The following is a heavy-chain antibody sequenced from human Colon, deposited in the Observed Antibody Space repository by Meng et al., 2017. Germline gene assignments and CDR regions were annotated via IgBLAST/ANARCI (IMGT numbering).Heavy chain of an antibody. Sequence: GGSLRLSCEVSGFTFSRNWMTWVRQAPGKGLEWVANINQDGSVRNYVDSVKGRFDISRKNAANSLYLQMIGLRAEDTAVYYCARDSHYSTFDYWGQGTLVTVSS. J-gene: IGHJ4*02. D-gene: IGHD4-11*01. V-gene: IGHV3-7*01. CDR2: INQDGSVR. CDR3: ARDSHYSTFDY. CDR1: GFTFSRNW.